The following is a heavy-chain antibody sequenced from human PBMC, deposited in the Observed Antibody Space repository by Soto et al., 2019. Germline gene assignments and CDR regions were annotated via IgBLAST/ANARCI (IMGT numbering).Heavy chain of an antibody. J-gene: IGHJ3*02. Sequence: QVQLQQWGAGLLKPSETLSLTCAVYGGSFSDFYWNFICQPPGKGLEWIGEINHSGSTNYNPSLKSRVTISVGTSKKQFSLKLRSVTAADTAVYFCARGPRVVWVVPTAHRDVFDIWGQGTVVTVSS. CDR3: ARGPRVVWVVPTAHRDVFDI. V-gene: IGHV4-34*01. CDR2: INHSGST. CDR1: GGSFSDFY. D-gene: IGHD2-2*01.